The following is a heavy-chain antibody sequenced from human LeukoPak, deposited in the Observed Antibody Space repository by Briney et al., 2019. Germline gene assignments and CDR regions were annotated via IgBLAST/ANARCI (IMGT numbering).Heavy chain of an antibody. D-gene: IGHD3-10*01. Sequence: ASVKVSCKASGYTFTGYYMHWVRQAPGQGLEWMGRINPNSGGTNYAQKFQGRDTMTRDTSISTAYMELSRLRSDDTAVYYCTTFGSGSFDYWGQGTLVAVSS. J-gene: IGHJ4*02. CDR1: GYTFTGYY. CDR2: INPNSGGT. CDR3: TTFGSGSFDY. V-gene: IGHV1-2*06.